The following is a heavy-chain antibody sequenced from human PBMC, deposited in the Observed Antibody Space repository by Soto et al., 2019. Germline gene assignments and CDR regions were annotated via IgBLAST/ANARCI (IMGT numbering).Heavy chain of an antibody. D-gene: IGHD3-22*01. Sequence: GGSLRLSCAASGFTFSSYAMSWVRQAPGKGLEWVSAISGSGGSTYYADSVKGRFTISRDNSKNTLYLQMNSLRAEDTAVYYCAKSRLAMIVVVIPFDYWGQGTLVTVSS. J-gene: IGHJ4*02. CDR3: AKSRLAMIVVVIPFDY. CDR1: GFTFSSYA. V-gene: IGHV3-23*01. CDR2: ISGSGGST.